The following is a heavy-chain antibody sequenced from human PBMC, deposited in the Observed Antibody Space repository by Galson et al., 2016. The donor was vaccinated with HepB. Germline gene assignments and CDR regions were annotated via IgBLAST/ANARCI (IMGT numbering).Heavy chain of an antibody. V-gene: IGHV1-69*13. CDR3: ATRFWDRGGSMEDY. Sequence: SVKVSCKASGGTFSNYAITWVRQAPGQGLEWLGGIIPISGRTHYAQNFQGRVTITADESTSTAYMELSSLRCADTAVFYGATRFWDRGGSMEDYWGQGTLVTVSS. J-gene: IGHJ4*02. CDR1: GGTFSNYA. CDR2: IIPISGRT. D-gene: IGHD5-24*01.